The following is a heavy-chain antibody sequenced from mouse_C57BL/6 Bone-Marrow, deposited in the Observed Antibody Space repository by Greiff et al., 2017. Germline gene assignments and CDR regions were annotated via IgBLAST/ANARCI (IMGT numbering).Heavy chain of an antibody. Sequence: VQLQQSGAELVKPGESVKLSCKASGYTFTEYSIHWVKQRSGQGLEWIGWFYPGSGSIKYNEKFKDKATLTADKSSSTVYMELSRLTSEDSAVYFCARHERDYYGSSHYFDYWGQGTTLTVSS. CDR1: GYTFTEYS. CDR3: ARHERDYYGSSHYFDY. D-gene: IGHD1-1*01. V-gene: IGHV1-62-2*01. CDR2: FYPGSGSI. J-gene: IGHJ2*01.